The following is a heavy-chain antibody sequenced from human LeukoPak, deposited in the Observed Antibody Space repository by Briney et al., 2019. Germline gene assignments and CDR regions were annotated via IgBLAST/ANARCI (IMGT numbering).Heavy chain of an antibody. CDR2: INPNSGGT. Sequence: ASVKVSCKAPGYTFTDYYFHWVRQAPGQGLEWMGWINPNSGGTVYAQNFQGRVTMTRDTSISIVYMELSSLRSDDTAVYYCASSGSSIQFDPWGQGTLVTVSS. J-gene: IGHJ5*02. CDR3: ASSGSSIQFDP. V-gene: IGHV1-2*02. CDR1: GYTFTDYY. D-gene: IGHD1-26*01.